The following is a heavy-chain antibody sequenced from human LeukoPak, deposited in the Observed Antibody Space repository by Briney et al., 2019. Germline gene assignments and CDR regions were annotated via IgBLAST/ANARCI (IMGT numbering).Heavy chain of an antibody. CDR3: ARGPFQVVAATTFFDY. Sequence: SQTLSLTCAVSGGSISSGGYSWSWIRQPPGKGLEWIGYIYHSGSTYYNPSLKSRVAISVDRSKNQFSLKLSSVTAADTAVYYCARGPFQVVAATTFFDYWGQGTLVTVSS. CDR2: IYHSGST. V-gene: IGHV4-30-2*01. D-gene: IGHD2-15*01. J-gene: IGHJ4*02. CDR1: GGSISSGGYS.